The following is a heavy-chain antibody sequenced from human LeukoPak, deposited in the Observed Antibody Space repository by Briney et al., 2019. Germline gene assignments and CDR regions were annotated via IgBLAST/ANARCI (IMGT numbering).Heavy chain of an antibody. Sequence: PGGSLRLSCAASGFTVSSNYMSWVRQAPGKGLEWVSVIYSGGSTYYADPVKGRFTISRDNSKNTLYLQMNSLRAEDTAVYYCAKSDSGSYYGGLDYWGQGTLVTVSS. V-gene: IGHV3-66*01. D-gene: IGHD1-26*01. CDR3: AKSDSGSYYGGLDY. CDR1: GFTVSSNY. CDR2: IYSGGST. J-gene: IGHJ4*02.